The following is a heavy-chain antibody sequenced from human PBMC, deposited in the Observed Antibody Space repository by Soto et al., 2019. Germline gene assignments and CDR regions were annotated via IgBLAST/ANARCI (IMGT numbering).Heavy chain of an antibody. J-gene: IGHJ4*02. CDR1: GYNFVTYW. CDR2: IYPDDSDT. D-gene: IGHD2-21*02. CDR3: AKQQSHVVTAPSVH. V-gene: IGHV5-51*01. Sequence: PVESLKISCKGSGYNFVTYWISCFLQMPGKGLEWMGMIYPDDSDTRYSPSFKGQVTMSVDKSISTAFLQWNSLKASDTALYFCAKQQSHVVTAPSVHWGQGTQVTVSS.